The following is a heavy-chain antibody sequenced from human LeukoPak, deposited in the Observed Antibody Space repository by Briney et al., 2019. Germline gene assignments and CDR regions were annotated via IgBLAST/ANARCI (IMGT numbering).Heavy chain of an antibody. CDR3: AKASYGDDFDY. CDR1: GFAFDDFA. Sequence: SGRSLRLSCAASGFAFDDFAMQWVRQAPGEGLERVSAISWNSGTIAYTDSVKGRFTISRDNANKFLYLEMNSLSPEDMAVYYCAKASYGDDFDYWGQGTLVTVSS. V-gene: IGHV3-9*03. D-gene: IGHD5-18*01. J-gene: IGHJ4*02. CDR2: ISWNSGTI.